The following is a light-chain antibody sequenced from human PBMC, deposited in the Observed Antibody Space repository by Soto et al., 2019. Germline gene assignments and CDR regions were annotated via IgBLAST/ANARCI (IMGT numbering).Light chain of an antibody. CDR2: AAS. J-gene: IGKJ3*01. Sequence: DIQMTQSPSSLSASAGDKVTITCRASQGIRNNLAWYQQKPGKVPTLLIYAASTLQSGVPSRFSGSGSGTDFTLTISSLQPEDVATYYCQKYYSVPFTFGPGTKVAIK. V-gene: IGKV1-27*01. CDR1: QGIRNN. CDR3: QKYYSVPFT.